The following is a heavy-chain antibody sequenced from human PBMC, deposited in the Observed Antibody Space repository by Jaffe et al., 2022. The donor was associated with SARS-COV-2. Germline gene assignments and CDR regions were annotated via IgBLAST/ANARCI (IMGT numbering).Heavy chain of an antibody. J-gene: IGHJ6*03. CDR3: ARGGPDSIAVGRGYYYYMDV. V-gene: IGHV1-3*01. CDR2: INAGNGNT. D-gene: IGHD6-19*01. Sequence: QVQLVQSGAEVKKPGASVKVSCKASGYTFTSYAMHWVRQAPGQRLEWMGWINAGNGNTKYSQKFQGRVTITRDTSASTAYMELSSLRSEDTAVYYCARGGPDSIAVGRGYYYYMDVWGKGTTVTVSS. CDR1: GYTFTSYA.